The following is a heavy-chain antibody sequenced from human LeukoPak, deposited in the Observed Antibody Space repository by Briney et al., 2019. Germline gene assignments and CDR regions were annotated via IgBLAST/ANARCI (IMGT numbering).Heavy chain of an antibody. CDR1: GGPISSYY. V-gene: IGHV4-4*07. CDR3: ARDYSSGWYSDY. Sequence: SETLSLTCTVSGGPISSYYWSWIRQPAGKGLEWIGRIYTSGSTNYNPSLKSRVTMSVDTSKNQFSLKLSSVTAADTAVYYCARDYSSGWYSDYWGQGTLVTVSS. CDR2: IYTSGST. J-gene: IGHJ4*02. D-gene: IGHD6-19*01.